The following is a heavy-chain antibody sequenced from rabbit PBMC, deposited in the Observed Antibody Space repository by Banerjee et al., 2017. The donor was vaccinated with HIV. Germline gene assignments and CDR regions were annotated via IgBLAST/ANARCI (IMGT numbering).Heavy chain of an antibody. CDR1: EFTISGNYY. CDR2: IAAGSSGST. J-gene: IGHJ6*01. Sequence: QEQLEESGGDLVKPEGSLTLTCTASEFTISGNYYMCWVRQAPGKGLEWIACIAAGSSGSTYYASWAKGRFTISKTSSTTVTLQGASLTAADTATYFCARDLAGVIGWNFGLWGPGTLVTVS. D-gene: IGHD4-1*01. CDR3: ARDLAGVIGWNFGL. V-gene: IGHV1S45*01.